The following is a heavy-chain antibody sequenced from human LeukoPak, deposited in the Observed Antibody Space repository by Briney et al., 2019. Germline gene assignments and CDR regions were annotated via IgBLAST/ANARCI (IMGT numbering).Heavy chain of an antibody. CDR3: ATALHSSSWSFDY. J-gene: IGHJ4*02. CDR2: IKQDGSER. Sequence: GGSLRLSCAASGFTFSNYWMSWVRQAPGKGLEWVANIKQDGSERYYVDSVRGRFTISRENAKKSLFLQIHSLRAEGTAVYYCATALHSSSWSFDYWGQGTLVAVSS. D-gene: IGHD6-13*01. CDR1: GFTFSNYW. V-gene: IGHV3-7*01.